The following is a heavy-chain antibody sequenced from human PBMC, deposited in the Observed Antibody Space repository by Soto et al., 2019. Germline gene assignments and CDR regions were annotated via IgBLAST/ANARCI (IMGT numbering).Heavy chain of an antibody. D-gene: IGHD5-12*01. V-gene: IGHV3-30-3*01. Sequence: QVQLVESGGGVAQPGRSLRLSCAASGFTCRSYAMHWVRQAPGKGLEWVAVISYDGSTKYYADSVKGRFTISRDNSKNTLYLPMNSQRAEDTAVYYCAIDSGGRPNSYRVRDCCDYDCDYWGQGTLVTVSS. CDR3: AIDSGGRPNSYRVRDCCDYDCDY. J-gene: IGHJ4*02. CDR2: ISYDGSTK. CDR1: GFTCRSYA.